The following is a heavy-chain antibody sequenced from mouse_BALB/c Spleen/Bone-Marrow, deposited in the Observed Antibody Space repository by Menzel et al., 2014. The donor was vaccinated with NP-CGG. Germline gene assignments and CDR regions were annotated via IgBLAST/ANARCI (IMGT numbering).Heavy chain of an antibody. Sequence: DVQLQESGPSLVKPSQTLSLTCSVTGDSITSGYWNWIRKFPGSKLEYMGYISYSGSTYYNPSLKSRISITRDTSKNQYYLQLNSVTIEDTATYYCARYKGYYDHDGDYFDYWGQGTTLTVSS. V-gene: IGHV3-8*02. D-gene: IGHD2-4*01. J-gene: IGHJ2*01. CDR3: ARYKGYYDHDGDYFDY. CDR1: GDSITSGY. CDR2: ISYSGST.